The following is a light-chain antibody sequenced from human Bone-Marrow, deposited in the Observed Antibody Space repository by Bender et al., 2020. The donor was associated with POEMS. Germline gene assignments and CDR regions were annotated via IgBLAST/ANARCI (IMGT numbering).Light chain of an antibody. V-gene: IGLV1-40*01. Sequence: QSVLTQPPSVSGAPGQTVTISCSGTSSNMGAGDVVSWYQQLRRTATHLLNYNNENRPSGVPDRISGSKSGTSASLAITGLQAEDEADYFCQAYDGSLSGWVFGGGTKLTAL. CDR1: SSNMGAGDV. CDR3: QAYDGSLSGWV. J-gene: IGLJ3*02. CDR2: NNE.